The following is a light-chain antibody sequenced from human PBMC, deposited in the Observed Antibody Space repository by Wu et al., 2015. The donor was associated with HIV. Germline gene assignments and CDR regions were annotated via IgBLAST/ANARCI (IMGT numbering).Light chain of an antibody. J-gene: IGKJ2*03. V-gene: IGKV3-15*01. CDR1: QIISDN. Sequence: EIVMTQSPANLSVSPGERATLSCRASQIISDNLAWYQQKPGQAPRLLIYDASTRATGVPARFSGSGSGTEFTLTISSLQSEDFAVYYCQQYNNWPPMYSFGQGTKLEIK. CDR2: DAS. CDR3: QQYNNWPPMYS.